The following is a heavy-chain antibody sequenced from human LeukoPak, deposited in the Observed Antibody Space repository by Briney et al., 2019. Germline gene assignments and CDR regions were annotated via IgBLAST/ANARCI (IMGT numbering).Heavy chain of an antibody. V-gene: IGHV3-53*01. CDR3: ARVQAGRRIYYYYGMDV. Sequence: GGSLRLSCAASGFTVSSNYMSWVRQAPGRGLEWVSVIYSGGRTYYADSVKGRFTISRDNSKNTLYLQMNSLRAEDTAVYYCARVQAGRRIYYYYGMDVWGQGTTVTVSS. CDR2: IYSGGRT. CDR1: GFTVSSNY. D-gene: IGHD2-2*01. J-gene: IGHJ6*02.